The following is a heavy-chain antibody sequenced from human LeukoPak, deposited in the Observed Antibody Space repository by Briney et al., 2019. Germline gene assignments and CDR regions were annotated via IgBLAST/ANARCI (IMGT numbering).Heavy chain of an antibody. J-gene: IGHJ4*02. CDR1: GFTVSSNY. Sequence: PGRSLRLSCAASGFTVSSNYMSWVRQAPGKGLEWVSVIYSGGSTYYADSVKGRFTISRDNSKNTLYLQMNSLRAEDTAVYYCAQTGYDSSGYSFDYWGQGTLVTVSS. CDR3: AQTGYDSSGYSFDY. V-gene: IGHV3-66*01. CDR2: IYSGGST. D-gene: IGHD3-22*01.